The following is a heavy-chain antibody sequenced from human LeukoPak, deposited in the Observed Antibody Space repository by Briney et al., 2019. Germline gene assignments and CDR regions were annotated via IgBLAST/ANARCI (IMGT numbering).Heavy chain of an antibody. D-gene: IGHD1-26*01. CDR3: ASGSYQTWGSNWFDP. CDR2: IIPILGIA. J-gene: IGHJ5*02. V-gene: IGHV1-69*04. CDR1: GGTFSSYA. Sequence: GASVKVSCKASGGTFSSYAISWVRQAPGQGLEWMGRIIPILGIANYAQKFQGRVTITADKSTSTAYMELSSLRSEDTAVYYCASGSYQTWGSNWFDPWGQGTLATVSS.